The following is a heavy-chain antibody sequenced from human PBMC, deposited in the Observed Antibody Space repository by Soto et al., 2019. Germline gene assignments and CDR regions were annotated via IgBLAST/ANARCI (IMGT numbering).Heavy chain of an antibody. J-gene: IGHJ4*02. D-gene: IGHD3-10*01. Sequence: QVQLVESGGGVVQPGRSLRLSCAASGFTFSSYVIHWVRQAPGKGLDWVAVISHDGSDKYYADSVKGRFTISRDNSKNTLYLKMNSLRAEDTAVYYCATTLIRGVITTYFDYWGQGTLLTVSS. CDR3: ATTLIRGVITTYFDY. CDR1: GFTFSSYV. V-gene: IGHV3-30-3*01. CDR2: ISHDGSDK.